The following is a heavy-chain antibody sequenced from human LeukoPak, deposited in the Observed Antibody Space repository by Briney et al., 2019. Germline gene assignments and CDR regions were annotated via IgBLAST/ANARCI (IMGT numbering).Heavy chain of an antibody. V-gene: IGHV4-59*12. CDR1: GGSISSYY. CDR2: FYYTGST. Sequence: SETLSLTCTVSGGSISSYYWSWIRQPPGKGLEWIGYFYYTGSTKYNPSLEGRATISEDISKNQFSLTLTSVAAADTAVYYCARAKRGYSYGLFDYWGQGTLVTVSS. D-gene: IGHD5-18*01. J-gene: IGHJ4*02. CDR3: ARAKRGYSYGLFDY.